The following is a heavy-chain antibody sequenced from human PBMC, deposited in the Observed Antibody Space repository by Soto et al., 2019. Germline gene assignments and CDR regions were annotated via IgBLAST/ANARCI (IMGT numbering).Heavy chain of an antibody. D-gene: IGHD1-26*01. CDR1: GGSISSGGYY. CDR3: AREGGIVGATAADY. Sequence: QVQLQESGPGLVKPSQTLSLTCTVSGGSISSGGYYWSWIRQHPGKGLEWIGYIYYSGSTYYNPSLKNPVTTSVDTSKNQFSLKLSSVTAADTAVYYCAREGGIVGATAADYWGQGTLVTVSS. J-gene: IGHJ4*02. CDR2: IYYSGST. V-gene: IGHV4-31*01.